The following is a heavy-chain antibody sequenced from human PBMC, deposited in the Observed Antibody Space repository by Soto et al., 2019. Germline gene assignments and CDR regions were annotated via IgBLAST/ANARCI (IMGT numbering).Heavy chain of an antibody. CDR3: ARLGFPGAIYFDS. J-gene: IGHJ4*02. CDR1: GYNFTTFW. Sequence: PGESLNISCKGCGYNFTTFWIGWVRQVPGKGLEWMGIIYPGDSETKYSPDFEGQVTISADRSTNTAYLQWRSLRASDTAMYYCARLGFPGAIYFDSWGLGTLVTVSS. CDR2: IYPGDSET. V-gene: IGHV5-51*01.